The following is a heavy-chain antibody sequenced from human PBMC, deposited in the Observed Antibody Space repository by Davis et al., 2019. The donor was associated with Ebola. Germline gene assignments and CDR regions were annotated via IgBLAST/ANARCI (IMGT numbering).Heavy chain of an antibody. Sequence: SSVPVSRKASVCTFSSYAISWVRQAPGQGLEWLGRIIPILGIANYAQKFQGRVTITADKSTSTADMELSSLRSEDTAVYYCASLLLERLSGYGMDVWGQGTTVTVSS. J-gene: IGHJ6*02. D-gene: IGHD1-1*01. CDR1: VCTFSSYA. V-gene: IGHV1-69*04. CDR3: ASLLLERLSGYGMDV. CDR2: IIPILGIA.